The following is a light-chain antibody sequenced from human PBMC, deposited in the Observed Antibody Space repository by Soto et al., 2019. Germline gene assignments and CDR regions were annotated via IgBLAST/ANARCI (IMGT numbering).Light chain of an antibody. CDR2: EVS. J-gene: IGLJ1*01. CDR3: FSYTSSGTYV. V-gene: IGLV2-14*01. CDR1: SSDVGNYKY. Sequence: QSVLTRPACVSVSPGQSITVSCTGTSSDVGNYKYVSWYQQHPGKAPKLMIYEVSNRPSGVSNRFSGSKSGNTASLPISGLQAEDETDYYCFSYTSSGTYVFGTGTKVTVL.